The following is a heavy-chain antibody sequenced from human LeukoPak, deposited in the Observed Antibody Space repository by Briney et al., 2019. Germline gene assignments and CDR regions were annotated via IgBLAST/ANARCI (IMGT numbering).Heavy chain of an antibody. CDR2: IYHSGST. D-gene: IGHD4-17*01. CDR1: GGSISSGGYY. J-gene: IGHJ4*02. Sequence: SETLSLTCTVSGGSISSGGYYWSWIRQHPGKGLEWIGYIYHSGSTYYNPSLKSRVTISVDRSKNQFSLKLSSVTAADTAVYYCARGGDYGYYDYWGQGTLVTVSS. CDR3: ARGGDYGYYDY. V-gene: IGHV4-30-2*01.